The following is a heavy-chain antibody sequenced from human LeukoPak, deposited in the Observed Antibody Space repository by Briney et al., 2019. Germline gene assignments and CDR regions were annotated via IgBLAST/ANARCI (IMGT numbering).Heavy chain of an antibody. CDR1: GYTFTSYA. Sequence: GASVKVSCKASGYTFTSYAMNWVRQAPGQGLEWMRRINTNTGNPTYAQGFTGRFVFSLDTSVSTAYLQISSLKAEDTAVYYCASRNGSGSYDIYYYYYYYMDVWGKGTTVTVSS. CDR2: INTNTGNP. J-gene: IGHJ6*03. CDR3: ASRNGSGSYDIYYYYYYYMDV. V-gene: IGHV7-4-1*02. D-gene: IGHD3-10*01.